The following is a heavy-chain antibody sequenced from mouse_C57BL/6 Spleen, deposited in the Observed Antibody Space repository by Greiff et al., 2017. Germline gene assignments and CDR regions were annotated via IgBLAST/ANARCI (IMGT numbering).Heavy chain of an antibody. Sequence: EVKLVESGPGLVKPSQSLSLTCSVTGYSITSGYYWNWIRQFPGNKLEWMGYISYDGSNNYNPSLKNRISITRDTSKNQFFLKLNSVTTEDTATYYCAPYDYAFAYWGQGTLVTVSA. D-gene: IGHD2-4*01. CDR3: APYDYAFAY. CDR2: ISYDGSN. J-gene: IGHJ3*01. CDR1: GYSITSGYY. V-gene: IGHV3-6*01.